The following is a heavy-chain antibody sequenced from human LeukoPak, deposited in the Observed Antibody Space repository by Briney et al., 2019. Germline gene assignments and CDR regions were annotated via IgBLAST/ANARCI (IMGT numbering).Heavy chain of an antibody. CDR1: GGSISSYY. CDR2: IYTSGST. D-gene: IGHD2-2*01. J-gene: IGHJ6*02. CDR3: ARTTKRYCSSTSCFEPGDYYYYGMDV. V-gene: IGHV4-4*07. Sequence: PSETLSLTCTVSGGSISSYYWSWIRQPAGKGLEWIGRIYTSGSTNYNPSLKSRVTMSVDTPKNQFSLKLSSVTAADTAVYYCARTTKRYCSSTSCFEPGDYYYYGMDVWGQGTTVTVSS.